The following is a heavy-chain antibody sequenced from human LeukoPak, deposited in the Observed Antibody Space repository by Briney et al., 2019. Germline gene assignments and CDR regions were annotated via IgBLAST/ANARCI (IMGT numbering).Heavy chain of an antibody. D-gene: IGHD6-19*01. V-gene: IGHV1-18*01. J-gene: IGHJ6*02. Sequence: ASVKVSCKASGYTFTSYGISWVRQAPGQGLEWMGWISAYNGNTNYAQKLQGRVTITADKSTSTAYMELSSLRSEDTAVYYCARGLYSSGWYARYYYYGMDVWGQGTTVTVSS. CDR2: ISAYNGNT. CDR1: GYTFTSYG. CDR3: ARGLYSSGWYARYYYYGMDV.